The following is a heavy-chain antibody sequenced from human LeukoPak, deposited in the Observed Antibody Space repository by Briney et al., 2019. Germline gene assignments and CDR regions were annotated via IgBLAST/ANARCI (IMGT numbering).Heavy chain of an antibody. J-gene: IGHJ3*02. V-gene: IGHV1-69*05. CDR3: ARAVVGVVPAAVPYDAFDI. D-gene: IGHD2-2*01. Sequence: ASVKVSCKASGGTFSSYAISWVRQAPGQGLEWMGGIIPIFGTANYAQKFQGRVTITTDESTSTAYMELSSPRSEDTAVYYCARAVVGVVPAAVPYDAFDIWGQGTMVTVSS. CDR1: GGTFSSYA. CDR2: IIPIFGTA.